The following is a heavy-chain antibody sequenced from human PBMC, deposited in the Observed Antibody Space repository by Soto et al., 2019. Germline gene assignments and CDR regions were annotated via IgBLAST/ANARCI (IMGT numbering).Heavy chain of an antibody. D-gene: IGHD3-22*01. J-gene: IGHJ4*02. CDR1: GFTFSSYG. CDR3: AREHKKITMIVVALDY. V-gene: IGHV3-33*01. Sequence: PGGSLRLSCAASGFTFSSYGMHWVRQAPGKGLEWVAVIWYDGSNKYYADSVKGRFTISRDNSKNTLYLQMNSLRAEDTAVYYCAREHKKITMIVVALDYWGQGTLVTVSS. CDR2: IWYDGSNK.